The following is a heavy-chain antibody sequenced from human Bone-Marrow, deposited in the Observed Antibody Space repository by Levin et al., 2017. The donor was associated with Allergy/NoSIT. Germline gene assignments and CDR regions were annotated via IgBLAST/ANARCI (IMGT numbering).Heavy chain of an antibody. Sequence: PSETLSLTCTISGDSMSVYYWSWIRQPPGKGLEWIGYIYYSGSTNYNPSLNGRVAISMDTSRTQFSLRLSSVTAADTAVYYCARAYCGGDSCYSAYYYYYMDVWGKGTTVTVSS. CDR2: IYYSGST. J-gene: IGHJ6*03. D-gene: IGHD2-15*01. CDR3: ARAYCGGDSCYSAYYYYYMDV. CDR1: GDSMSVYY. V-gene: IGHV4-59*01.